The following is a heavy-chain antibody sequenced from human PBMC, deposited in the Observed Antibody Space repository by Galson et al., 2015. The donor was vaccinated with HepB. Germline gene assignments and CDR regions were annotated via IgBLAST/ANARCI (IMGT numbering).Heavy chain of an antibody. CDR2: IYHSGST. J-gene: IGHJ4*02. CDR1: GGSISSYY. V-gene: IGHV4-59*08. D-gene: IGHD6-6*01. Sequence: SETLSLTCTVSGGSISSYYWSWIRQPPGKGLEWIGNIYHSGSTNCNPSLTSRATMSVDTSKNQFSLKLSSVTAADTAIYYCARLRYSSSSFYFDYWGQGTLVTVSS. CDR3: ARLRYSSSSFYFDY.